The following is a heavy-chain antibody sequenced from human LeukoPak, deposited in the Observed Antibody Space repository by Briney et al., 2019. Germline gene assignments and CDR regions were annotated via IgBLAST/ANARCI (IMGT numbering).Heavy chain of an antibody. D-gene: IGHD4-17*01. CDR1: GGSISRGGY. J-gene: IGHJ5*02. CDR2: IYYSGST. CDR3: ARNHYGDYENWCDH. V-gene: IGHV4-31*02. Sequence: PPQTLSLTWTVSGGSISRGGYWGWIRQHPGKGLEWIGYIYYSGSTYYNPSLKSRVTISVDTSMSQFSLKLSSVTAADTAVYYCARNHYGDYENWCDHWCQGTLVTVSS.